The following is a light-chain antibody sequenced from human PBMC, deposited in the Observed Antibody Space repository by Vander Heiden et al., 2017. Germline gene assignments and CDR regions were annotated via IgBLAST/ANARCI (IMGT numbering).Light chain of an antibody. CDR1: QSVNSNY. V-gene: IGKV3-20*01. Sequence: EILLMQAPGTLSLSPGERATLSCRASQSVNSNYLAWYQRKPGQAPRLLIYGASSRATGVPDRFSASGSGTDFTLTISRLEPEDFAVYFCQQYGSTPQTFGQGTKVEIK. CDR3: QQYGSTPQT. CDR2: GAS. J-gene: IGKJ1*01.